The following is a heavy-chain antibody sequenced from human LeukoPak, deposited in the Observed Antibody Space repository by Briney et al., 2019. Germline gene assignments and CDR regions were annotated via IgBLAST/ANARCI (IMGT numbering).Heavy chain of an antibody. D-gene: IGHD2-15*01. CDR2: VYYSGDT. J-gene: IGHJ4*02. CDR3: ARHPFATPCDH. V-gene: IGHV4-59*08. CDR1: GDSISGVY. Sequence: SETLSLTCTVSGDSISGVYWSWIRQPPGKGLEWIGYVYYSGDTNYNPSLKSRVTMSLDTSKNQVSLRLSSVTAADTAVYYCARHPFATPCDHWGRGTLLTVSS.